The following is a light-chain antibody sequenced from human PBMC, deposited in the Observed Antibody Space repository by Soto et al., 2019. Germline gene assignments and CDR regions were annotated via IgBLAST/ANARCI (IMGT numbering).Light chain of an antibody. CDR3: QQYDSYPT. Sequence: DIQMTQSPSTLSASVGDRVTITCRPSQNISTSLAWYQQKSGRAPKLLIYDVSNLESGVPSRFSGSGSGTEFSLTIRGLPPDDFATYYCQQYDSYPTFGQGTTVEVK. CDR2: DVS. CDR1: QNISTS. J-gene: IGKJ1*01. V-gene: IGKV1-5*01.